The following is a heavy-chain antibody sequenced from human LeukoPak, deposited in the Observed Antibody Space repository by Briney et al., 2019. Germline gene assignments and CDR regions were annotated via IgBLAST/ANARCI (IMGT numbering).Heavy chain of an antibody. J-gene: IGHJ3*02. CDR2: ISSGSTI. Sequence: TGGSLRLSCAASGFTFSSYEMNWVRQAPGKGLEWVSYISSGSTIYYADSVKGRFTISRDNAKNSLYLQMNSLRAEDTAVYYCARTANYYDSSGYDAFDIWGQGTMVTVSS. CDR3: ARTANYYDSSGYDAFDI. V-gene: IGHV3-48*03. CDR1: GFTFSSYE. D-gene: IGHD3-22*01.